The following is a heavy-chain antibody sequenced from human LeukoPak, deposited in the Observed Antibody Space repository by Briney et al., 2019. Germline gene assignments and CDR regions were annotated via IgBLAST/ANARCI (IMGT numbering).Heavy chain of an antibody. V-gene: IGHV3-30*02. D-gene: IGHD2-2*01. CDR3: AKGEGYCSSTSCYAADY. J-gene: IGHJ4*02. Sequence: GRSLRLSCAASGFTFSSYGMHWVRQAPGKGLEWVAFIRYDGSNKYYADSVKGRFTISRDNSKNTLYLQMNSLRAEDTAVYYCAKGEGYCSSTSCYAADYWGQGTLVAVSS. CDR2: IRYDGSNK. CDR1: GFTFSSYG.